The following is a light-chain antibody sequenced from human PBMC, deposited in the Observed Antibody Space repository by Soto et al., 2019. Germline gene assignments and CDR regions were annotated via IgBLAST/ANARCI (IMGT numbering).Light chain of an antibody. CDR2: DHN. J-gene: IGLJ2*01. Sequence: QSVLTQPPSVSAAPGQKVTISCSGSTSNIGNNYVSWYQQLPGTVPKLLIYDHNKRPSGIPDRFSGSKSGTSATLGITGLQTGDEADYYCGTWDSSLSAMVFGGGTKVTVL. CDR1: TSNIGNNY. V-gene: IGLV1-51*01. CDR3: GTWDSSLSAMV.